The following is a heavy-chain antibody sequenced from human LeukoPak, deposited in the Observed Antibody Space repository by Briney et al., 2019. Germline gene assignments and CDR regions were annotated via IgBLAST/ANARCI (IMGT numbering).Heavy chain of an antibody. J-gene: IGHJ4*02. CDR3: ARGLEGYGSGSYYKVEFDY. D-gene: IGHD3-10*01. Sequence: ASVKVSCKASGYTFTSYGISWVRQAPGQGLEWMGWISAYNGNTNYAQKLQGRVTMTTDTYTSTAYMALRSLRSDDTAVYYCARGLEGYGSGSYYKVEFDYWGQGTLVTVSS. CDR2: ISAYNGNT. CDR1: GYTFTSYG. V-gene: IGHV1-18*01.